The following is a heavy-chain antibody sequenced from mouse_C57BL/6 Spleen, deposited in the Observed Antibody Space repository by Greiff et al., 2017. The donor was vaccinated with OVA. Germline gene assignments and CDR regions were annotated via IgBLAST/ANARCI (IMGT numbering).Heavy chain of an antibody. CDR1: GFSLTSYG. J-gene: IGHJ1*03. CDR2: IWSGGST. CDR3: ARNYYSNDDWYFDV. D-gene: IGHD2-12*01. V-gene: IGHV2-2*01. Sequence: QVQLKQSGPGLVQPSQSLSITCTVSGFSLTSYGVHWVRQSPGKGLEWLGVIWSGGSTDYNAAFISRLSISKDNSKSQVFFKMNSLQADDTAIYYCARNYYSNDDWYFDVWGTGTTVTVSS.